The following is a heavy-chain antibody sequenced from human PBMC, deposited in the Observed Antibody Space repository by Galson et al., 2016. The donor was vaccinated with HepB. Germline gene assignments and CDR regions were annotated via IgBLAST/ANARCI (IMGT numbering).Heavy chain of an antibody. V-gene: IGHV1-69*08. CDR1: GGTFSSYS. J-gene: IGHJ6*04. CDR3: AREGAGGYFDWVTSPPKDYYGMDV. D-gene: IGHD3-9*01. Sequence: SVKVSCKASGGTFSSYSISWVRQAPGQGLEWMGRIIPILGTANYEQKFQGRVTINADKSTSTAYMELSSLRSEDTTVYYCAREGAGGYFDWVTSPPKDYYGMDVWGKGTTVTVSS. CDR2: IIPILGTA.